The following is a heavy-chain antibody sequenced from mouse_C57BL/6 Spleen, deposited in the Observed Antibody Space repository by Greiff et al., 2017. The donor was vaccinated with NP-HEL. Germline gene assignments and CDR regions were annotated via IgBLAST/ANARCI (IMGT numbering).Heavy chain of an antibody. J-gene: IGHJ2*01. Sequence: VQLQQPGAELVKPGASVKLSCKASGYTFTSYWMHWVKQRPGQGLEWIGMIHPNSGSTNYNEKFKSKATLTVDKSSSTAYMQLSSLTSEDSAVYYCARSPSYYYGSTFDYWGQGTTLTVSS. CDR1: GYTFTSYW. D-gene: IGHD1-1*01. CDR3: ARSPSYYYGSTFDY. CDR2: IHPNSGST. V-gene: IGHV1-64*01.